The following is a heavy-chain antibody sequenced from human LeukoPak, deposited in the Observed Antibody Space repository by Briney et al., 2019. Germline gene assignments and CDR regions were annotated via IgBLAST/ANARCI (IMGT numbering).Heavy chain of an antibody. V-gene: IGHV4-59*01. CDR1: GGSISSYY. CDR2: IYYSGST. CDR3: ARGIAAAGIKYGGYYYYMDV. Sequence: PSETLSLTCTVSGGSISSYYWSWIRQPPGKGLEWIGYIYYSGSTNYNPSLKSRVTISVDTSKNQFSLKLSSVTAEDTAVYYCARGIAAAGIKYGGYYYYMDVWGKGTTVTISS. D-gene: IGHD6-13*01. J-gene: IGHJ6*03.